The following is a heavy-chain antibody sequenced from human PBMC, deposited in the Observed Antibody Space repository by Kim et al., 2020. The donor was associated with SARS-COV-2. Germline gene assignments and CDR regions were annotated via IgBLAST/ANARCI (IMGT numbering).Heavy chain of an antibody. V-gene: IGHV3-30*04. J-gene: IGHJ4*01. Sequence: GGSLRLSCAASGFTFSAHALHWVRQAPGKGLEWVALIAYDGSHISYPDSVKGRFIISRDNTKSTLYLQMNSLRPEDTAVYYCLAEIGSRSFDHWGQEPWS. CDR2: IAYDGSHI. D-gene: IGHD3-10*01. CDR3: LAEIGSRSFDH. CDR1: GFTFSAHA.